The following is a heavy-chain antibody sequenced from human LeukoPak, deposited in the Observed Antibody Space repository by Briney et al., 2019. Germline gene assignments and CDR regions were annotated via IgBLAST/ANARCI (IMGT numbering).Heavy chain of an antibody. V-gene: IGHV1-8*03. Sequence: GASVKVSCKASGYTFTSYDINWVRQATGQGLEWMGWMNPNSGNTGHAQKFQGRVTITRNTSISTAYMELSSLRSEDTAVYYCARGRWLRSKIPLDIWGQGTMVTVSS. J-gene: IGHJ3*02. CDR3: ARGRWLRSKIPLDI. D-gene: IGHD5-12*01. CDR1: GYTFTSYD. CDR2: MNPNSGNT.